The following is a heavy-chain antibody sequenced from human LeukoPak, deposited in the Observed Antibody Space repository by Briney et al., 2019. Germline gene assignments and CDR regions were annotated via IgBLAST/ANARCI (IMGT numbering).Heavy chain of an antibody. CDR1: GGSVSSGSYY. CDR2: IYYSGST. Sequence: PSETLSLTCTVSGGSVSSGSYYWSWIRQPPEKGLEWIGYIYYSGSTNYNPSLKSRVTISVDTSKNQFSLKLSSVTAADTAVYYCARDPGGIYYDSSGHFDYWGQGTLVTVSS. D-gene: IGHD3-22*01. J-gene: IGHJ4*02. CDR3: ARDPGGIYYDSSGHFDY. V-gene: IGHV4-61*01.